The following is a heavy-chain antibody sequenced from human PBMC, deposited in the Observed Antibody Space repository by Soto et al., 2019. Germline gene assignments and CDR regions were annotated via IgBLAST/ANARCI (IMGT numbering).Heavy chain of an antibody. CDR3: ARQQGTYYYGSGSPWFDP. V-gene: IGHV4-39*01. CDR2: IYYSGST. CDR1: GGSISSSSYY. Sequence: SETLSLTCTVSGGSISSSSYYWGWIRQPPGKGLEWIGSIYYSGSTYYNPSLKSRVTISVDTSKSQFSLKLSSVTAADTAVYYCARQQGTYYYGSGSPWFDPWGQGTLVTVSS. D-gene: IGHD3-10*01. J-gene: IGHJ5*02.